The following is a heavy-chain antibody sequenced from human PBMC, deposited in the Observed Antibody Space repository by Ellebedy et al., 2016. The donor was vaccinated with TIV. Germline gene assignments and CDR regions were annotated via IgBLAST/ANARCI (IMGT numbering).Heavy chain of an antibody. Sequence: GESLKISCKGSEYTITNYWIGWVRQMPGKGLEWVGMIYPGDADIKYNPSFQGQVTLSADKSITTAYLQWSSLKASDTATYYCARLSSSRGYSFDFWGQGTVVTVSS. CDR1: EYTITNYW. D-gene: IGHD6-13*01. V-gene: IGHV5-51*01. J-gene: IGHJ4*02. CDR2: IYPGDADI. CDR3: ARLSSSRGYSFDF.